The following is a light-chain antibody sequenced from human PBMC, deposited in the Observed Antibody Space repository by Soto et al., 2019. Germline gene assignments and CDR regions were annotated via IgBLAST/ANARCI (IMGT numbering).Light chain of an antibody. CDR2: QVT. J-gene: IGLJ1*01. V-gene: IGLV2-14*01. CDR1: TRDIAGYNY. Sequence: QSALTQPASVSGSLGQSITISCTGTTRDIAGYNYISWYQQLPGKAPKLMIYQVTIRPSGISNRFSGSKSGNTASLTISGLQAEDEADDYCPPSSSSTSLSVFGTGTKLTVL. CDR3: PPSSSSTSLSV.